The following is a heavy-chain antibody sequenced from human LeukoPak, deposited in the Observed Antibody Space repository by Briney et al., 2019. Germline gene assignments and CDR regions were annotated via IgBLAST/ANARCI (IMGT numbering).Heavy chain of an antibody. CDR1: GFTFSSYG. CDR3: AKAGYSYGTTWAFDI. CDR2: IRYDGSNK. Sequence: PGGSLRLSCAASGFTFSSYGMHWVRQAPGKGLEWVAFIRYDGSNKYYADSVKGRFTISRDNSKNTLYLQMNSLRAEDTAVYYCAKAGYSYGTTWAFDIWGQGTMVTVSS. D-gene: IGHD5-18*01. V-gene: IGHV3-30*02. J-gene: IGHJ3*02.